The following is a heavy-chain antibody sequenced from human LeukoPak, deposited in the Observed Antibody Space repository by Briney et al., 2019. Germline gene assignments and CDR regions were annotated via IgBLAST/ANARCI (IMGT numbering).Heavy chain of an antibody. CDR1: GGSISSYY. CDR2: IYYSGST. J-gene: IGHJ3*02. V-gene: IGHV4-59*01. D-gene: IGHD3-9*01. CDR3: ARGYFDSFDI. Sequence: SETLSLTCTVSGGSISSYYWSWIRQPPGKGLEWIGYIYYSGSTNYNPSLKSRVTISVDTSKNQFSLKLSSVTAADTAVYCCARGYFDSFDIRGQGTMVTVSS.